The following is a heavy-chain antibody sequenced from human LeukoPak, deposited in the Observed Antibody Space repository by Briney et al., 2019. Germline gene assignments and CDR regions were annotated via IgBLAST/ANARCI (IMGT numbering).Heavy chain of an antibody. D-gene: IGHD5-18*01. V-gene: IGHV1-58*02. CDR3: ARVKRGYSYGPTPDY. J-gene: IGHJ4*02. CDR1: GFTFTSSA. Sequence: SVKVSCKASGFTFTSSAMQWVRQARGQRLEWIGWIVVGSGNTNYAQKFQERVTITRDMSTSTAYMELSRLRSDDTAVYYCARVKRGYSYGPTPDYWGQGTLVTVSS. CDR2: IVVGSGNT.